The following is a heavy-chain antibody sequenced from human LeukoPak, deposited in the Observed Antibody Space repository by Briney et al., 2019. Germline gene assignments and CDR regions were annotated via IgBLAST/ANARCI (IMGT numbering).Heavy chain of an antibody. D-gene: IGHD3-10*01. J-gene: IGHJ4*02. CDR3: ARDHYVTMVRGVIPLDY. V-gene: IGHV1-18*01. CDR1: GYTFTSYG. Sequence: ASVKLCCKASGYTFTSYGISWVRQAPGQGLEWMGWISAYNGNTNYAQKLQGRVTMTTDTSTSTAYMELRSLRSDDTAVYYCARDHYVTMVRGVIPLDYWGQGTLVTVSS. CDR2: ISAYNGNT.